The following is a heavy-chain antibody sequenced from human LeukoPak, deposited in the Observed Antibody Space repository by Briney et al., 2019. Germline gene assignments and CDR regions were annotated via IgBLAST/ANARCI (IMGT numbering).Heavy chain of an antibody. D-gene: IGHD3-10*01. Sequence: EGSLRLSCVASGFTFSNYAMHWVRQAPGKGLEWAAVISHDAKERYYGGPAKGRFTISRDNSKNTLYFQMNNVRTEDTAIYYCAKGVHGSERTSFADFWGPGTLVTVSS. J-gene: IGHJ4*02. CDR2: ISHDAKER. CDR1: GFTFSNYA. V-gene: IGHV3-30*18. CDR3: AKGVHGSERTSFADF.